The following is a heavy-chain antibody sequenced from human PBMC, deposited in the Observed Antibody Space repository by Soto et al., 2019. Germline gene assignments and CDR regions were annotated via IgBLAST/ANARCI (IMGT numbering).Heavy chain of an antibody. CDR3: ARGAMANFDY. CDR1: GGTFGSHG. CDR2: LIAMLGTP. V-gene: IGHV1-69*13. J-gene: IGHJ4*02. D-gene: IGHD5-18*01. Sequence: SVKVSCKASGGTFGSHGIAWVRQAPGQGLEWMGGLIAMLGTPTYARKVQGRATITADESLTSSYSELRSLRSEDTAVYFCARGAMANFDYWGQGTVVTVSS.